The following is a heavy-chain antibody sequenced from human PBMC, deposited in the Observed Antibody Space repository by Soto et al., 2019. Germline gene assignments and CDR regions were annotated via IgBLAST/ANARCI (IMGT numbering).Heavy chain of an antibody. CDR2: IYPDDSDA. V-gene: IGHV5-51*01. CDR1: GYSFTNHW. J-gene: IGHJ6*03. CDR3: ARLDSRLYYCYMDV. D-gene: IGHD2-2*03. Sequence: GESLKISCKGSGYSFTNHWVGWVRQMPGKGLEWMGIIYPDDSDARYSPSFQGQVTISADKSISTAYLQWSSLTASDTAMYYCARLDSRLYYCYMDVWGKGTTVTVSS.